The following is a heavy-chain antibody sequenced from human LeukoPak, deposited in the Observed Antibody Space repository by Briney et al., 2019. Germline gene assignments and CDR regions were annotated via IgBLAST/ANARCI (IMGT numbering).Heavy chain of an antibody. CDR1: GFTFSSYA. D-gene: IGHD5-18*01. Sequence: GGSLRLSCAASGFTFSSYAMHWVRQAPGKGLEWVAVISYDGSNKYYADSVKGRFTISRDNSKNTLYLQMNSLRAEDTTVYYCARDLGVDTAMVLDYWGQGTLVTVSS. V-gene: IGHV3-30*04. CDR3: ARDLGVDTAMVLDY. J-gene: IGHJ4*02. CDR2: ISYDGSNK.